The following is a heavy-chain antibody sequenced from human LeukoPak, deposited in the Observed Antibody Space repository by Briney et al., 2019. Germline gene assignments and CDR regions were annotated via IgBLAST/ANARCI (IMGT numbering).Heavy chain of an antibody. V-gene: IGHV3-23*01. D-gene: IGHD3-16*01. CDR2: ISGSGGST. CDR1: GFTFSSYG. J-gene: IGHJ4*02. Sequence: SGGSLRLSCAASGFTFSSYGMSWVRQAPGKGLEWVSAISGSGGSTYYADSVKGRFTISRDNSKNTLYLQMNSLRAEDTAVYYCAKGPSPRGGWDYWGQGTLVTVSS. CDR3: AKGPSPRGGWDY.